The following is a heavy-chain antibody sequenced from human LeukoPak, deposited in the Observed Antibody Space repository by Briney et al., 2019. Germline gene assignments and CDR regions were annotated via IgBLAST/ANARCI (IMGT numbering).Heavy chain of an antibody. J-gene: IGHJ5*02. D-gene: IGHD1-1*01. CDR3: ASGSVRRKNWFDP. V-gene: IGHV4-34*01. CDR1: GGSFSGYY. Sequence: SETLSLTCAVYGGSFSGYYWSWIRQPPGKGLEWIGEINHSGSTNYNPSLKSRVTISVDTSKNQFSLKLSSVTAADTAVYYCASGSVRRKNWFDPWGQGTLVTVSS. CDR2: INHSGST.